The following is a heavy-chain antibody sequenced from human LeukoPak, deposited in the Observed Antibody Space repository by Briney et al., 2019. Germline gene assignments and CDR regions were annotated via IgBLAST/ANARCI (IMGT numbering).Heavy chain of an antibody. D-gene: IGHD4-17*01. Sequence: ASVKVSCKASGYTFTGYYMHWVRRAPGQGLEWMGRINPNSGGTNYAQKFQGRVTMTRDTSISTAYMELSRLRSDDTAVYYCARVREDYGDYLNLAYFDYWGQGTLVTVSS. CDR1: GYTFTGYY. V-gene: IGHV1-2*06. J-gene: IGHJ4*02. CDR2: INPNSGGT. CDR3: ARVREDYGDYLNLAYFDY.